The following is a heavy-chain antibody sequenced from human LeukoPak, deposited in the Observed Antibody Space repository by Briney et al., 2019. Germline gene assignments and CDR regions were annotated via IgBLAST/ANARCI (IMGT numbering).Heavy chain of an antibody. V-gene: IGHV3-23*01. CDR1: GITFSSYA. J-gene: IGHJ4*02. Sequence: GGSLRLSCAASGITFSSYAMSWVRQAPGKGLEWVSAISGSAGGTYYADSVKGRFTISTDNSKNTLYLQMNSLRAEDTAVYYCAKPVGAVYFDYWGQGTLVTVSS. D-gene: IGHD1-26*01. CDR3: AKPVGAVYFDY. CDR2: ISGSAGGT.